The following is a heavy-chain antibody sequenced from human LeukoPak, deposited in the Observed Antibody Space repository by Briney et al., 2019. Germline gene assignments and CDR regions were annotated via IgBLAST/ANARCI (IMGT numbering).Heavy chain of an antibody. Sequence: PGGSLRLSCPASGFTFSSYAMSWVRQAPGKGLEWVSAISGSGGSTYYADSVKGRFTISRDNSKSTLYLQMNSPRAEDTAVYYCAKGHEYSSSSDLDYWAREPWSPSPQ. CDR2: ISGSGGST. V-gene: IGHV3-23*01. CDR3: AKGHEYSSSSDLDY. D-gene: IGHD6-6*01. CDR1: GFTFSSYA. J-gene: IGHJ4*02.